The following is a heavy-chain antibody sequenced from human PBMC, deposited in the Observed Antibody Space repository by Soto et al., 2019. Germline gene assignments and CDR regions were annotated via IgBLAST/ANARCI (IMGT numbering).Heavy chain of an antibody. J-gene: IGHJ6*02. CDR3: GRHPATSETYFYGMDV. CDR2: IYYSGTT. V-gene: IGHV4-39*01. CDR1: GGSVSSSSFF. Sequence: PSETLSLTCTVSGGSVSSSSFFWGWIRQSPGKGLEWIGSIYYSGTTYYNPSLKSRVTISVDTSKSQFSLRVSSVTAADTAVYYCGRHPATSETYFYGMDVWGQGTTVTV.